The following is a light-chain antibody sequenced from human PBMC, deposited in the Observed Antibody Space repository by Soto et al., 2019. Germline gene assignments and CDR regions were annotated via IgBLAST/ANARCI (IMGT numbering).Light chain of an antibody. V-gene: IGLV2-11*01. CDR3: CSYADSIYV. CDR1: GSDVGGYNY. J-gene: IGLJ1*01. Sequence: QSALTQPHSVSGSPGQSVAISCTGTGSDVGGYNYVSWYQQHPGKAPKLMIYDVNKRPSGVPDRFSGSKSGNTASLTISGLQAEDEADYYCCSYADSIYVVGTETKLTVL. CDR2: DVN.